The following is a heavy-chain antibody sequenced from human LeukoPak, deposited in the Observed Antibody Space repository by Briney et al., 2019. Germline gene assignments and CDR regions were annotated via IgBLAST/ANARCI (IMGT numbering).Heavy chain of an antibody. CDR3: AELGITMIGGV. D-gene: IGHD3-10*02. CDR1: GFTFNIYE. J-gene: IGHJ6*04. V-gene: IGHV3-48*03. CDR2: INTDSSSI. Sequence: PGGSLRLSCAASGFTFNIYEMNWVRQAPGKGLERISHINTDSSSIHYADSMKGRFTISRDNAKNSLYLQMNSLRAEDTAVYYCAELGITMIGGVWGKGTTVTISS.